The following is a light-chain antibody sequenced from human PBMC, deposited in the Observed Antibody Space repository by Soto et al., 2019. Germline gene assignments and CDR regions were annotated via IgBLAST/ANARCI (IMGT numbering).Light chain of an antibody. J-gene: IGKJ5*01. CDR1: QSISSY. V-gene: IGKV1-39*01. CDR3: QQSYSTPVT. CDR2: AAS. Sequence: DIQMTQSPSSLSASVGDRVTITCRASQSISSYLNWYQQKPGKAPKLLIYAASSLQSGVPSRFSGRESGTDFTLTISRLQPEDFATYYCQQSYSTPVTFGQGTRLEIK.